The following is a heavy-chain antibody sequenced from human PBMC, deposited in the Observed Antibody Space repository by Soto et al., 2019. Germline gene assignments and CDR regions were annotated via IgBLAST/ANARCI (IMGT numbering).Heavy chain of an antibody. D-gene: IGHD3-9*01. J-gene: IGHJ3*02. V-gene: IGHV4-34*01. Sequence: QVQLQQWGAGLLKPSETLSLTCAVYGGSFSGYYWSWIRQPPGKGLEWIGEINHSGSTNYNPSLXRRVTISVDTXXNXFXXKLSSVTAADTAVYYCAQTYFDWLFPLPIKDAFDIWGQGTMVTVSS. CDR3: AQTYFDWLFPLPIKDAFDI. CDR2: INHSGST. CDR1: GGSFSGYY.